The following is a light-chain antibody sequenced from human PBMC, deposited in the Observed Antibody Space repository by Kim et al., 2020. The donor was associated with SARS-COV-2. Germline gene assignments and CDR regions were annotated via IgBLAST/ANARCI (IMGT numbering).Light chain of an antibody. Sequence: DIQMTQTPSTLPASVGDSVTITCRASQSVGSSLAWYQQMPGKAPKLLISKASILESGVPAKFSGSGSGTDLTLTISSLQPDDFAIYYCQQYDDAPHTLGQGTKLEI. CDR2: KAS. CDR3: QQYDDAPHT. CDR1: QSVGSS. J-gene: IGKJ2*01. V-gene: IGKV1-5*03.